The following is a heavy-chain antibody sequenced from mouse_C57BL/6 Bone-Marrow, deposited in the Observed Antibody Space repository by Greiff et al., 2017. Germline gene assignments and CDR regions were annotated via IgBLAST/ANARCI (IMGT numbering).Heavy chain of an antibody. CDR1: GYTFTSYW. D-gene: IGHD2-3*01. CDR3: ARSYDGYYAWFAY. CDR2: IHPNSGST. J-gene: IGHJ3*01. V-gene: IGHV1-64*01. Sequence: QVQLQQPGAALVKPGASVKLSCKASGYTFTSYWMHWVKQRPGQGLEWIGMIHPNSGSTNYNEKFKSKATLTVDKSSSTAYMQLSSLTSEDSAVYYCARSYDGYYAWFAYWGQGTLVTVSA.